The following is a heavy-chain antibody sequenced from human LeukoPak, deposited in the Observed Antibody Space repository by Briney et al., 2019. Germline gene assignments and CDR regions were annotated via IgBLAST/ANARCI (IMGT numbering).Heavy chain of an antibody. V-gene: IGHV4-34*01. CDR1: GGSFSGYY. Sequence: SETLSLTCAVYGGSFSGYYSSWIRQPPGKGLEWIGEINHSRSTNYNPSLKSRVTISVDTSKNQFSLKLSSVTAADTAVYYCASISAVRVPSDYWGQGTLVTVSS. D-gene: IGHD2-2*01. CDR3: ASISAVRVPSDY. J-gene: IGHJ4*02. CDR2: INHSRST.